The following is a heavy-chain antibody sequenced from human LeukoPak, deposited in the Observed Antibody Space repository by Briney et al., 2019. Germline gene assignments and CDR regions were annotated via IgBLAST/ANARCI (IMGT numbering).Heavy chain of an antibody. Sequence: SETLSLTCAAYDGSFSTSYWSWIRQPPGKGLEWIGEINPSGSTKYNPSLKSRVTTSADTSKNQLSLRLSSVTAADTAVYYCAKGLVSSSTWWFDPWGQGTLVTVSS. J-gene: IGHJ5*02. CDR3: AKGLVSSSTWWFDP. D-gene: IGHD2-2*01. V-gene: IGHV4-34*01. CDR2: INPSGST. CDR1: DGSFSTSY.